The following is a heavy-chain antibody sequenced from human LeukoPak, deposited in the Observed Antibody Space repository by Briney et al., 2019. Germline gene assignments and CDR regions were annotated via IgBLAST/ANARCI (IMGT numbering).Heavy chain of an antibody. V-gene: IGHV4-34*01. CDR3: ARGAGTRSGTFDI. CDR2: INHSGST. D-gene: IGHD1/OR15-1a*01. Sequence: SETLSLTCAVYGGSFSGYYWNWIRQPPGKGLEWIGEINHSGSTYYNPSLKSRVTISVDTSKNQFSLKLNSVTATDTAVYYCARGAGTRSGTFDIWGQGTMVTVSS. J-gene: IGHJ3*02. CDR1: GGSFSGYY.